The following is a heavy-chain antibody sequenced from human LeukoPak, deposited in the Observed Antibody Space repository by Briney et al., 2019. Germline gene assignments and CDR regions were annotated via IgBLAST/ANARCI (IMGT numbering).Heavy chain of an antibody. Sequence: ASVKVSCKASGYTFTSYAMNWVRQAPGQGLEWMGRINPNSGGTNYAQKFQGRVTMTRDTSISTAYMELSRLRSDDTAVYYCASGGSYSFSGVDYFDYWGQGTLVTVSS. D-gene: IGHD1-26*01. V-gene: IGHV1-2*06. CDR2: INPNSGGT. CDR3: ASGGSYSFSGVDYFDY. CDR1: GYTFTSYA. J-gene: IGHJ4*02.